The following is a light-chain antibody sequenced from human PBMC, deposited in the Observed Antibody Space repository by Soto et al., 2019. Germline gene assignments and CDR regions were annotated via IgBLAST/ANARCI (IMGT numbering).Light chain of an antibody. CDR1: SSDVGGYNY. CDR3: TSYTSSNTPPVI. V-gene: IGLV2-14*01. CDR2: EVS. J-gene: IGLJ2*01. Sequence: QSALTQPASVSGSPGQSITISCTGTSSDVGGYNYVSWYQHHPGKAPKLMIHEVSNRPSGVSNRFSGSKPGNTASLTISGLQAEDEADYYCTSYTSSNTPPVIFGGGTKLTVL.